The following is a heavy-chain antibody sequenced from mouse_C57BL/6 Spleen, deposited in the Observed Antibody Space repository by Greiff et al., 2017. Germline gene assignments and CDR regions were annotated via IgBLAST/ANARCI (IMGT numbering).Heavy chain of an antibody. V-gene: IGHV1-64*01. D-gene: IGHD2-5*01. CDR3: ARSGLIVTTSTFDY. J-gene: IGHJ2*01. Sequence: QVQLKQPGAELVKPGASVKLSCKASGYTFTSYWMHWVKQRPGQGLEWIGMIHPNSGSTNYNEKFKSKATLTVDKSSSTAYMQLSSLTSEDSAVYYCARSGLIVTTSTFDYWGQGTTLTVSS. CDR2: IHPNSGST. CDR1: GYTFTSYW.